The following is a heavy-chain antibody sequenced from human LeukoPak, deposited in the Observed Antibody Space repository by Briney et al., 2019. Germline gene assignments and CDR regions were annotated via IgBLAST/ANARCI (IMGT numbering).Heavy chain of an antibody. CDR1: GFTFSSYS. D-gene: IGHD2-15*01. CDR2: ISSSSSTI. V-gene: IGHV3-48*04. CDR3: ARDPSQTRIDWYFDL. Sequence: GGSLRLSCAASGFTFSSYSMNWVRQAPGKGLEWVSYISSSSSTIYYADSVKGRFTISRDNAKNSLYLQMGSLRAEDMAVYYCARDPSQTRIDWYFDLWGRGTLVTVSS. J-gene: IGHJ2*01.